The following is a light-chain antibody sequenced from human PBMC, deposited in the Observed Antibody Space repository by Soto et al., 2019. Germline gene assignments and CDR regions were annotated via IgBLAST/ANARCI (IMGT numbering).Light chain of an antibody. CDR2: DVS. CDR1: SSDVGGYEY. Sequence: QSGVTRPDYVCGSPGQSSTNSFTGTSSDVGGYEYVSWHQQYPGKAPKLIIYDVSNRPSGVSNRFSGSKSGNTASLTISGLQAEDEADYYCSSYTISSTHVFGTGTKVTVL. CDR3: SSYTISSTHV. J-gene: IGLJ1*01. V-gene: IGLV2-14*01.